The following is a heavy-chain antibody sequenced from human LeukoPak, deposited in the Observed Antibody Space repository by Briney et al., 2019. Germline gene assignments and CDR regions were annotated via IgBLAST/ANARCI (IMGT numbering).Heavy chain of an antibody. CDR3: ATGANLFQF. CDR2: IRHDGSQT. CDR1: GFIFTDSW. Sequence: GGSLRLSCAASGFIFTDSWMSWVRQAPGKGLEWVANIRHDGSQTYYLDSVKGRFTISRDNDKNEVYLEMNNLRGADTAVYYCATGANLFQFWGQGTLVTVSS. V-gene: IGHV3-7*01. J-gene: IGHJ4*02. D-gene: IGHD1-14*01.